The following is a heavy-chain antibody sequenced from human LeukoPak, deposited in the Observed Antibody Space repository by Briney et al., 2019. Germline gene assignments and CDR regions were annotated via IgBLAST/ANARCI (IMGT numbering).Heavy chain of an antibody. Sequence: GGSLRLSCAASGFTFSSYAMHWVRQAPGKGLEWVAVISYDGSNKYYADSVKGRFTISRDNSKNTPYLQMNSLRAEDTAVYYCARIGSWYPPFGYFDYWGQGTLVTVSS. CDR3: ARIGSWYPPFGYFDY. CDR2: ISYDGSNK. J-gene: IGHJ4*02. V-gene: IGHV3-30-3*01. CDR1: GFTFSSYA. D-gene: IGHD6-13*01.